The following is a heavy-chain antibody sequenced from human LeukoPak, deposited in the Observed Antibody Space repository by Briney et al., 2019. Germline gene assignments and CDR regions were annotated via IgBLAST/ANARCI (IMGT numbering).Heavy chain of an antibody. J-gene: IGHJ3*02. CDR2: ISSSSSYI. D-gene: IGHD3-22*01. Sequence: GGSLRLSCAASGFTFSSYGMHWVRQAPGKGLEWVSSISSSSSYIYYADSVKGRFTISRDNAKNSLYLQMNSLRAEDTAVYYWAIGDMIVVVITTGDDAFDIWGQGTMVTVS. CDR3: AIGDMIVVVITTGDDAFDI. CDR1: GFTFSSYG. V-gene: IGHV3-21*01.